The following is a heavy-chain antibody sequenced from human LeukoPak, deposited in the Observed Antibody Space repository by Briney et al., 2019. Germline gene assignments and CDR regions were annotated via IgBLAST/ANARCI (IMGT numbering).Heavy chain of an antibody. CDR1: GYTFTNYG. D-gene: IGHD3-22*01. CDR2: ISTYNANT. Sequence: ASVKVSCKASGYTFTNYGISWVRQAPRQGLEWMGWISTYNANTNYAQKFQGRVTMTTDTSTSTVYMELRSLRSDDTAVYYCARTYYYDSSGYENWFDPWGQGTLVTVSS. V-gene: IGHV1-18*01. J-gene: IGHJ5*02. CDR3: ARTYYYDSSGYENWFDP.